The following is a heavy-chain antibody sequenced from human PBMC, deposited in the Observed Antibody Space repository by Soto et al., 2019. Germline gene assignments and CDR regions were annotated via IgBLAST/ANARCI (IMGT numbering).Heavy chain of an antibody. Sequence: QVQLVESGGGVVQPGRSLRLSCAASGFTFSSYGMHWVRQAPGKGLEWVAVISYDGSNKYYADSVKGRFTISRDNSKNTLYLQMNSLRAEDTAVYYCAKENYDYIWGSYLFDWFDPWGQGTLVTVSS. CDR3: AKENYDYIWGSYLFDWFDP. CDR1: GFTFSSYG. V-gene: IGHV3-30*18. J-gene: IGHJ5*02. D-gene: IGHD3-16*01. CDR2: ISYDGSNK.